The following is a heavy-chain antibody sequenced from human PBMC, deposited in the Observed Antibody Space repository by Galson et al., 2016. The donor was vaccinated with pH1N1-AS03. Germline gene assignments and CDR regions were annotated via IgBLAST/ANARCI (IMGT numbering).Heavy chain of an antibody. V-gene: IGHV2-70*11. J-gene: IGHJ4*02. CDR1: GFSLSSSGMC. D-gene: IGHD2-21*02. CDR3: ARIRTKHCYSSTDS. Sequence: PALVKPTQTLTLTCTFSGFSLSSSGMCVNWIRQPPGKALEWLARIEWNDDRYYTTSLKTRLTIPKDTSKNQVVLTMTNMDAVATATYYWARIRTKHCYSSTDSWGQGTLVTVSS. CDR2: IEWNDDR.